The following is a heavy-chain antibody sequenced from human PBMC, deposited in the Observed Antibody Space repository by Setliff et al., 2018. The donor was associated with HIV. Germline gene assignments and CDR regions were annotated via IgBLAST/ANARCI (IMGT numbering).Heavy chain of an antibody. J-gene: IGHJ6*02. CDR3: ARNSSGWYYSNYYYYGMDV. Sequence: ASVQVSCKASGYTFTGYYMHWVRQAPGQGLEWMGWINPNSGGTNYAQKFQGRVTMTRDTSISTAYMELSRLRSDDTAVYYCARNSSGWYYSNYYYYGMDVWGQGTTVTVSS. D-gene: IGHD6-19*01. V-gene: IGHV1-2*02. CDR2: INPNSGGT. CDR1: GYTFTGYY.